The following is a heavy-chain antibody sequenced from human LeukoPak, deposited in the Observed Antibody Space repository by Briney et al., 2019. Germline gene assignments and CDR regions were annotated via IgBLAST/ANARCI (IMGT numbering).Heavy chain of an antibody. Sequence: PGGSLRLSCAASGFTFSSYAMSSVRQAPGKGLEWVSAISGSGGSTYYADSVKGRFTISRDNSKNTLYLQMNNLRAEDTAVYYCAKDRALLWFGELAPFDYWGQGTLVTVSS. CDR1: GFTFSSYA. CDR2: ISGSGGST. CDR3: AKDRALLWFGELAPFDY. D-gene: IGHD3-10*01. J-gene: IGHJ4*02. V-gene: IGHV3-23*01.